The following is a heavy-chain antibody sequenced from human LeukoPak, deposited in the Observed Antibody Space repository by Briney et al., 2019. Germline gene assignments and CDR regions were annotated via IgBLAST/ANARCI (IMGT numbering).Heavy chain of an antibody. D-gene: IGHD4-17*01. Sequence: SSETLSLTCAVYGGSFSGYYWSWIRQPPGKGLEWIGEINHSGSTNYNPSLKSRVTISVDTSKNQFSLKLSSVTAADTAVYYCARGTMTTVTYYFDYWGQGTLVTVSS. V-gene: IGHV4-34*01. CDR1: GGSFSGYY. CDR3: ARGTMTTVTYYFDY. CDR2: INHSGST. J-gene: IGHJ4*02.